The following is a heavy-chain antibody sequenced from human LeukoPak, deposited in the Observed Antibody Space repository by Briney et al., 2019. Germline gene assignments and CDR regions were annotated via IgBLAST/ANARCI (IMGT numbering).Heavy chain of an antibody. CDR3: ARGLRGDSYYFDY. V-gene: IGHV4-34*01. CDR2: INHSGST. CDR1: GGSFSGYY. J-gene: IGHJ4*02. D-gene: IGHD2-21*02. Sequence: SGTLSLTCAVYGGSFSGYYWSWIRQPPGKGLGWIGEINHSGSTNYNPSLKSRVTISVDTSKNQFSLKLSSVTAADTAVYYCARGLRGDSYYFDYWGQGTLVTVSS.